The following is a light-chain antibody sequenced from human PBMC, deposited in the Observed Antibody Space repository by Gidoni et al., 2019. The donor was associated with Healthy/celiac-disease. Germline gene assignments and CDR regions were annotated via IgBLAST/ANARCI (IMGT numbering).Light chain of an antibody. J-gene: IGLJ2*01. CDR2: EVN. V-gene: IGLV2-14*01. CDR1: SSDVGGNNY. CDR3: SSYTSSSTPVV. Sequence: SALTQTAPASGSTGQTITISCTGTSSDVGGNNYVSCYQQPPAKAPNLMIYEVNNRPSGGSNLFSGSKSGNTASLTISGLQSEDEADYYCSSYTSSSTPVVFGGGTKLSVL.